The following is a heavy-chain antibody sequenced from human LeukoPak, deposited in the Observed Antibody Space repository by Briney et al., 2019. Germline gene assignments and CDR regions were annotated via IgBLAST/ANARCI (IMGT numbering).Heavy chain of an antibody. CDR2: IYSGGST. D-gene: IGHD2-15*01. V-gene: IGHV3-66*04. CDR1: GFTVSSNY. J-gene: IGHJ4*02. CDR3: AKHSCSGGSCYPRFDY. Sequence: GGSLRLSCAASGFTVSSNYMSWVRQAPGKGLEWVSVIYSGGSTYYADSVKGRFTISRDNSKNTLYLQMNSLRAEDTAVYYCAKHSCSGGSCYPRFDYWGQGTLVTVSS.